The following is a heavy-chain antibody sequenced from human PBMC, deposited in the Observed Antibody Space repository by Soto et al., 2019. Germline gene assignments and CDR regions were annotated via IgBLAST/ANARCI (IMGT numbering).Heavy chain of an antibody. J-gene: IGHJ4*02. D-gene: IGHD5-18*01. CDR1: GFSLSTSGVG. Sequence: QITLKESGPTLVKPTQTLTLTCTFSGFSLSTSGVGVGWIRQPPGKALECLALIYWDDDKRYSPSLKSSLTITKATSKNHVVLTMTNMDPADTATYSCAHTYVETAMAAPYYFDYWCKGTLVTVSS. CDR3: AHTYVETAMAAPYYFDY. CDR2: IYWDDDK. V-gene: IGHV2-5*02.